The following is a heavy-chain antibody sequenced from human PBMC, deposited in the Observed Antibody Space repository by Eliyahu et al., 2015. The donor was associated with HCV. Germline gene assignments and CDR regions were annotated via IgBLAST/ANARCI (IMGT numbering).Heavy chain of an antibody. Sequence: EVQLVESGGXLVQPGGSXXLSCAASGFTVSSNYMSWVRQAPGKGLXWVPVIYSRGSTYHADSVKGRFTISRDNSKNTLYLQMNSLRAEDTAVYYCAREGEGVVVPAAKAVDYWGQGTLVTVSS. D-gene: IGHD2-2*01. CDR3: AREGEGVVVPAAKAVDY. CDR2: IYSRGST. CDR1: GFTVSSNY. J-gene: IGHJ4*02. V-gene: IGHV3-66*01.